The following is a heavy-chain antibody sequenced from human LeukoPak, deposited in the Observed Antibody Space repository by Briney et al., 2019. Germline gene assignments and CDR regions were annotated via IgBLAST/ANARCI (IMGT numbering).Heavy chain of an antibody. CDR1: GYTFTSYY. V-gene: IGHV1-46*01. CDR3: AREWDPGSSWYFDF. Sequence: ASVKVSCKASGYTFTSYYIHWVRQAPGQGLEWMGAINSGDGGTTLPQKFQGRVTLTRDTSTSTLYMELSSLRSEDTAIYYCAREWDPGSSWYFDFWGQGTLVTVSS. J-gene: IGHJ4*02. D-gene: IGHD3-10*01. CDR2: INSGDGGT.